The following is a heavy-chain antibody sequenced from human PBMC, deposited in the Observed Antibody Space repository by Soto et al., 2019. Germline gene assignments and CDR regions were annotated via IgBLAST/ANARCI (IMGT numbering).Heavy chain of an antibody. CDR2: VYPGDSDT. D-gene: IGHD5-12*01. Sequence: GESLKISCKGSGYSFTSYWIGWVRQMPGKGLEWMGIVYPGDSDTRYSPSFQGQVTISADKSISTAYLQWSSLKASDTAMYYCARQRVATTLYYYYGMDVWGQGTTVTVSS. CDR3: ARQRVATTLYYYYGMDV. CDR1: GYSFTSYW. J-gene: IGHJ6*02. V-gene: IGHV5-51*01.